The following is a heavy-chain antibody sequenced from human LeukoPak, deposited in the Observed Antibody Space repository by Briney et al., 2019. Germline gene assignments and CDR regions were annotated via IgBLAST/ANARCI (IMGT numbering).Heavy chain of an antibody. D-gene: IGHD4-23*01. CDR2: INPSGGST. V-gene: IGHV1-46*03. CDR3: ARDDYGGNSLGI. Sequence: ASVKVSCKASGYTFTSYYMHWVRQAPGQGLEWMGIINPSGGSTSYAQTFQGRVTMTRDTSTSTVYMELSSLRSEDKAVYYCARDDYGGNSLGIWGQGTMVTVSS. J-gene: IGHJ3*02. CDR1: GYTFTSYY.